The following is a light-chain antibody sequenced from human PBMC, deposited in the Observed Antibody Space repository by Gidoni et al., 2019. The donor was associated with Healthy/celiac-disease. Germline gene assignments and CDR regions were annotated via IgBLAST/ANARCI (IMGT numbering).Light chain of an antibody. CDR2: KAS. V-gene: IGKV1-5*03. Sequence: IQMTQSPSTLSAFVGDTVTITCRASHSISSWLAWYQQKPGKAPKPLIYKASSLESGVPSRFSGSGSGTEITLTISSLQPDDFATYYCQQYGTFGQGTKVEIK. CDR1: HSISSW. J-gene: IGKJ1*01. CDR3: QQYGT.